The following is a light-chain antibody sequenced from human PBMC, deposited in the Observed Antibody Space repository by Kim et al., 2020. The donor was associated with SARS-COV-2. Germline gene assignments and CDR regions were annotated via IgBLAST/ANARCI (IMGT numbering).Light chain of an antibody. V-gene: IGKV1-33*01. CDR3: QLYHKLPPIT. CDR1: QDISNY. CDR2: DAS. Sequence: DIQMTQSPSSLSASVGDRVTISCQASQDISNYLNWYQQKPGKDPKLLIYDASNLETGVPSRFSGSGSGTGCTFTISSLQPEGMATYYCQLYHKLPPITFGRGTRLEIK. J-gene: IGKJ5*01.